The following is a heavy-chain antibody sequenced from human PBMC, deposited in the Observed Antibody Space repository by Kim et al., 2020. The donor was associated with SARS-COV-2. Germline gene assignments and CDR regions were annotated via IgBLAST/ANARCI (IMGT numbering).Heavy chain of an antibody. J-gene: IGHJ4*02. D-gene: IGHD2-15*01. CDR3: ARGESGTNRFNFDY. V-gene: IGHV4-34*01. Sequence: NPSLKSRVTKSVDTSKNQFSLKLGSVTAADTAVYYCARGESGTNRFNFDYWGQGTLVTVSS.